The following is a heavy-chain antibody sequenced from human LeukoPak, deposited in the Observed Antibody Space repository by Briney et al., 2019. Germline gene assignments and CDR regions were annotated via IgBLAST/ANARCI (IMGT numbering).Heavy chain of an antibody. CDR1: GLTFSSYW. CDR3: ARRYRAGSGYFDWLYYMDV. J-gene: IGHJ6*03. V-gene: IGHV3-74*01. CDR2: INSDGSST. D-gene: IGHD3-9*01. Sequence: GGSLRLSCAASGLTFSSYWMHWVRQAPGKGLVWVSRINSDGSSTSYADSVKGRFTISRDNAKNTLYLQMNSLRAEDTAVYYCARRYRAGSGYFDWLYYMDVWGKGTTVTVSS.